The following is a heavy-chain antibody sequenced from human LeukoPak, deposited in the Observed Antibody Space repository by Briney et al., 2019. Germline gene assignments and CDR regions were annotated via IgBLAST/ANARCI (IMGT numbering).Heavy chain of an antibody. CDR1: GYTFTGYY. V-gene: IGHV1-2*02. CDR3: AREGSSSWYPLDYYYYMDV. D-gene: IGHD6-13*01. CDR2: INPNSGDT. Sequence: ASVKVSCKASGYTFTGYYMHWVRQAPGQGLEWMGWINPNSGDTNYAQKFQGRVTMTRDTSISTAYMELSRLRSDDTAVYYCAREGSSSWYPLDYYYYMDVWGKGTTVTVSS. J-gene: IGHJ6*03.